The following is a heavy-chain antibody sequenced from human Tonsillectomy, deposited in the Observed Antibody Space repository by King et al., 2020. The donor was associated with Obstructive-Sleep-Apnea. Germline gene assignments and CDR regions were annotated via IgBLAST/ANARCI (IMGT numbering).Heavy chain of an antibody. CDR2: MKEDGSEK. J-gene: IGHJ4*02. CDR1: GFTFSSYF. D-gene: IGHD6-13*01. Sequence: VQLVESGGGLVQPGGSLRLSCAASGFTFSSYFMSWVRQAPGKGLEWVANMKEDGSEKYYVDSVKGRFTISRDNAKNSLYLQMNTLRSEDTAIYYCASINVYTSTWYYCWGQGTLVTVSS. V-gene: IGHV3-7*01. CDR3: ASINVYTSTWYYC.